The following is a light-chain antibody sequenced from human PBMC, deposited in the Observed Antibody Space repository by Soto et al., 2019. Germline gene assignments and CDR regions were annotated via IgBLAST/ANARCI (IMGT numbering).Light chain of an antibody. V-gene: IGKV3-15*01. J-gene: IGKJ1*01. CDR3: QHYKNWPPT. CDR2: FAS. Sequence: EIVMTQSPATLSVSPGERATLSCRASQSVSDKLAWYQQRPGQAPRLLIFFASTRATGIPARFSGSASGTEFTLTISSLQFEDFADYYCQHYKNWPPTFGQGTKVEI. CDR1: QSVSDK.